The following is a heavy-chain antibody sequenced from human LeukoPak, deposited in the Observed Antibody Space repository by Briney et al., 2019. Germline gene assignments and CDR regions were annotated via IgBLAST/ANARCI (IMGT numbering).Heavy chain of an antibody. CDR2: ISYDGSNK. CDR3: AKIPAGRSWDYGDYDRDY. V-gene: IGHV3-30*18. CDR1: GFTFSSYG. J-gene: IGHJ4*02. D-gene: IGHD4-17*01. Sequence: GGSRGLSCAASGFTFSSYGMHGVGQAPGRGLEWVAVISYDGSNKYYADSVKGRFTISRDNSKNTLYLQMNSLRAEDTAVYYCAKIPAGRSWDYGDYDRDYWGQGTLVTVSS.